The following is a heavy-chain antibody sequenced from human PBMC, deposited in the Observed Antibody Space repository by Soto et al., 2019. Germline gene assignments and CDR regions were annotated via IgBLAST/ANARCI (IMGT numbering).Heavy chain of an antibody. D-gene: IGHD2-2*01. CDR3: ARDLGYCSSTSCSRVGGMDV. V-gene: IGHV1-69*01. CDR1: GGTFSSYA. Sequence: QVQLVQSGAEVKKPGSSVKVSCKASGGTFSSYAISWVRQAPGQGLEWMGGIIPIFGTANYAQKFQGRVTITADESTSTAYMELSSLRSEDTAVYYCARDLGYCSSTSCSRVGGMDVWGPGTPVTVSS. J-gene: IGHJ6*02. CDR2: IIPIFGTA.